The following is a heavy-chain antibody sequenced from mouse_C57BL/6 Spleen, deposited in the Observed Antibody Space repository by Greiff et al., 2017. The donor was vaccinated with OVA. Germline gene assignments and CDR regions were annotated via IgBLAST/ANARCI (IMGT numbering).Heavy chain of an antibody. Sequence: DVQLVESGPGLVKPSQSLSLTCSVTGYSITSGYYWNWIRQFPGNKLEWMGYISYDGSNNYNPSLKNRISITRDTSKNQFFLKLNSVTTEDTATYYCAREDYGSSYDWGQGTTLTVSS. CDR1: GYSITSGYY. CDR2: ISYDGSN. J-gene: IGHJ2*01. D-gene: IGHD1-1*01. V-gene: IGHV3-6*01. CDR3: AREDYGSSYD.